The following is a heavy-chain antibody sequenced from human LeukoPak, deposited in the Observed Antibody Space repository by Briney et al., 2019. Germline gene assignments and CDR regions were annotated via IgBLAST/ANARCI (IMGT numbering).Heavy chain of an antibody. CDR2: IYSGGST. Sequence: PGGSLGLSXAASGFTVSSNYMSWVRQAPGKGLEWVSVIYSGGSTYYADSVKGRFTISRDNSKNTLYLQMNSLRAEDTAVYYCATEMRAMVSAYDYWGQGTLVTVSS. CDR1: GFTVSSNY. CDR3: ATEMRAMVSAYDY. V-gene: IGHV3-53*01. D-gene: IGHD5-18*01. J-gene: IGHJ4*02.